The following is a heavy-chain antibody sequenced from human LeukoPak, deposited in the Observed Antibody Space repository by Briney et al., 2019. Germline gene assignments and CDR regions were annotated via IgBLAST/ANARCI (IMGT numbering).Heavy chain of an antibody. V-gene: IGHV4-59*01. CDR2: IYYSGST. CDR3: ARVRVTMVRGVAGGQFDY. CDR1: GGSTSSYY. Sequence: SETLSLTCTVSGGSTSSYYWSWIRQPPGKGLEWIGYIYYSGSTNYNPSLKSRVTISVDTSKNQFSLKLSSVTAADTAVYYCARVRVTMVRGVAGGQFDYWGQGTLVTVSS. J-gene: IGHJ4*02. D-gene: IGHD3-10*01.